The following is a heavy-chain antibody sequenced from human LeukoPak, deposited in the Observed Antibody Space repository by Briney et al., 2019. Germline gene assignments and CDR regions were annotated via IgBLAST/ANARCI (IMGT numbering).Heavy chain of an antibody. D-gene: IGHD3-10*01. CDR3: ARDAVTMVRGKNWFDP. V-gene: IGHV1-3*01. Sequence: ASVKVSGKASGYTFTSYAMHWVRQAPGQRLEWMGWINAGNGNTKYSQKFQGRVTITRDTSASTAYMELSSLRSEDAAVYYCARDAVTMVRGKNWFDPWGQGTLVTVSS. CDR2: INAGNGNT. J-gene: IGHJ5*02. CDR1: GYTFTSYA.